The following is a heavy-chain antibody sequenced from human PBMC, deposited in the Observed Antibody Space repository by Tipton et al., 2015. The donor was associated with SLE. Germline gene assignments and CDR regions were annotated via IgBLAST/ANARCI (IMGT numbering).Heavy chain of an antibody. D-gene: IGHD1-26*01. CDR1: GFTFSIYP. Sequence: SLRLSCAASGFTFSIYPMHWVRQAPGKGLEWVSLISWDGGSTYYADSVKGRFTISRDNSKNSLYLQMNSLRAEDTALYYCAKGMGDRVSPFDYWGQGTLVTVSS. CDR2: ISWDGGST. J-gene: IGHJ4*02. V-gene: IGHV3-43D*03. CDR3: AKGMGDRVSPFDY.